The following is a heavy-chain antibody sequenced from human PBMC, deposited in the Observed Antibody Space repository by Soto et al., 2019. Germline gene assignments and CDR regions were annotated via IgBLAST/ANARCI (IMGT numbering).Heavy chain of an antibody. J-gene: IGHJ4*02. D-gene: IGHD2-2*01. CDR1: GGTFSSYA. V-gene: IGHV1-69*01. CDR2: IIPIFGTA. CDR3: ARESEAMRRRGGFDY. Sequence: HVELVQSGAEVKKPGSSVKVSCKASGGTFSSYAISWVRQAPGQGLEWMGGIIPIFGTANYAQKFQGRVTITADEATSTAYMELSSLRSEDTAVYYCARESEAMRRRGGFDYWGQGTLVTVSS.